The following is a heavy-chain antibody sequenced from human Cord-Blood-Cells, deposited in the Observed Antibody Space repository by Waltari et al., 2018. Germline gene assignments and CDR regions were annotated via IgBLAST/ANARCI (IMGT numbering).Heavy chain of an antibody. CDR2: ISYDGSNK. CDR1: GFTFSSHA. CDR3: ARAATTFFDY. J-gene: IGHJ4*02. D-gene: IGHD2-15*01. V-gene: IGHV3-30*04. Sequence: QVPLVESGGGVVQPGRSLRLSCAASGFTFSSHAIHWVRQAPGKGLEWVAVISYDGSNKYYADSVKGRFTISRDNSKNTLYLQMNSLRAEDTAVYYCARAATTFFDYWGQGTLVTVSS.